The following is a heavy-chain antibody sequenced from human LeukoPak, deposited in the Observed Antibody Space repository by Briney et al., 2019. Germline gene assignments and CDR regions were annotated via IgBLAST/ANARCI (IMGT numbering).Heavy chain of an antibody. CDR2: ISGSGGST. V-gene: IGHV3-23*01. Sequence: GGSLRLSWAASGFTFSTYAMGWVRQAPGKGLEWVSAISGSGGSTYYADSVKGRFTISRDNSKNTRYLQMNSLRAEDTAVYYCAKEERGIAAAGMDFDYWGQGTLVTVSS. D-gene: IGHD6-13*01. CDR1: GFTFSTYA. CDR3: AKEERGIAAAGMDFDY. J-gene: IGHJ4*02.